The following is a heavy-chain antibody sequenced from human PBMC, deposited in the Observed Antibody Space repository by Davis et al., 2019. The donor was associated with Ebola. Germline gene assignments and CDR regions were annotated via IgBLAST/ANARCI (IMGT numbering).Heavy chain of an antibody. V-gene: IGHV4-59*08. D-gene: IGHD3-3*01. Sequence: MPSETLSLTCTVSGGSLRSYYWSWIRQSPGRGLEWIGYIHYGGSTNYNPSLKSRLTISVETSNSQVSLRLRSVTAADTAVYYCARMAQSFFPTHFDSWSQGTLVTVSS. CDR3: ARMAQSFFPTHFDS. CDR2: IHYGGST. J-gene: IGHJ4*02. CDR1: GGSLRSYY.